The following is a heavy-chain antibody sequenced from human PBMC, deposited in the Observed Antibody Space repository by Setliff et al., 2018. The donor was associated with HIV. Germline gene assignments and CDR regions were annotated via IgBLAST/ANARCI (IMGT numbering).Heavy chain of an antibody. CDR1: GGSISSYY. D-gene: IGHD2-15*01. Sequence: SETLSLTCTVSGGSISSYYWSWIRQPAGKGLEWIGRIYTSGSTNYNPSLKSRVTMSVDTSKTQFFLKLTSLSAADTAVYYCARDRIEVVVDGPHDVFDVWGRGATVT. V-gene: IGHV4-4*07. CDR2: IYTSGST. CDR3: ARDRIEVVVDGPHDVFDV. J-gene: IGHJ3*01.